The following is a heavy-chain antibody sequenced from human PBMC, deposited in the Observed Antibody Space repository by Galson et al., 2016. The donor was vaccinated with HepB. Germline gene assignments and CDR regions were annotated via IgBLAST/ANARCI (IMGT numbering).Heavy chain of an antibody. CDR2: ISSSGEHI. V-gene: IGHV3-23*01. CDR1: GFTFSSYA. CDR3: AKVGFSDLDY. D-gene: IGHD1-26*01. J-gene: IGHJ4*02. Sequence: SLRLSCAASGFTFSSYAMSWVRQSPGEGLEWVSSISSSGEHISYADSVKGRFTISRDNSKNTVSLLMSSLRADDTAMYYCAKVGFSDLDYWGQGTLVTVSS.